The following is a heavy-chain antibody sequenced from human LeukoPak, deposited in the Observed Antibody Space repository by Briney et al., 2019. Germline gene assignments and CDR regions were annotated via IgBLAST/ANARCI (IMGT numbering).Heavy chain of an antibody. D-gene: IGHD6-19*01. CDR3: AKDISSGHKRAEYFQH. J-gene: IGHJ1*01. CDR1: GFTFSSYG. CDR2: IRYDGSNK. V-gene: IGHV3-30*02. Sequence: GGSPRLSCAASGFTFSSYGMHWVRQAPGKGLEWVAFIRYDGSNKYYADSVKGRFTISRDNSKNTLYLQMNSLRAEDTAVYYCAKDISSGHKRAEYFQHWGQGTLVTVSS.